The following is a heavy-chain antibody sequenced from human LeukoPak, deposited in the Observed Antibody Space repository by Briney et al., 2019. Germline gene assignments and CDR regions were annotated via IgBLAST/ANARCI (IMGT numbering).Heavy chain of an antibody. D-gene: IGHD4-17*01. CDR3: ARGGPYGDYFDY. CDR1: GGSISSYY. J-gene: IGHJ4*02. CDR2: IYYSGST. Sequence: SETLSLTCTVSGGSISSYYWSWIRQPPGKGLEWIGNIYYSGSTNYNPSLKSRVTISVDTSKNQFSLKLSSVTAADTAVYYCARGGPYGDYFDYWGQGTLVTVSS. V-gene: IGHV4-59*12.